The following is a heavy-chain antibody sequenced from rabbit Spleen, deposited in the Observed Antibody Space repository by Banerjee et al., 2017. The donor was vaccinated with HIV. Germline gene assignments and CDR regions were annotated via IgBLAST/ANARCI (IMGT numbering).Heavy chain of an antibody. D-gene: IGHD6-1*01. CDR3: ARDYTSGYAGYAYAFRL. Sequence: QEQLTETGGGLVKPGASLTLTCTASGFTLSSYCMCWVRQAPGKGLEWIACTYSGASGATYYASWAKGRFTISKTSSTTVTLQMTSLTAADTATYFCARDYTSGYAGYAYAFRLWGPGTLVTVS. CDR1: GFTLSSYC. CDR2: TYSGASGAT. V-gene: IGHV1S45*01. J-gene: IGHJ4*01.